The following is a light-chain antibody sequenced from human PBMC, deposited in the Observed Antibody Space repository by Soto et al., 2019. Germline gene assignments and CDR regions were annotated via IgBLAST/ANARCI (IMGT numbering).Light chain of an antibody. V-gene: IGKV3-11*01. CDR2: DAS. Sequence: LTQSPSSLSASVGDRVTITCRASQGISNYVAWYQQKPGQAPRLLIYDASNRATGIPARFSGSGSGTDFTLTISSLEPEDFAVYYCQQRSNWPPTFGQGTKVEIK. CDR3: QQRSNWPPT. J-gene: IGKJ1*01. CDR1: QGISNY.